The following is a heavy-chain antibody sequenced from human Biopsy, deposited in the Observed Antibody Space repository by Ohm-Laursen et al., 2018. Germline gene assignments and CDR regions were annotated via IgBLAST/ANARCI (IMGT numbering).Heavy chain of an antibody. D-gene: IGHD3-16*01. CDR1: GGSFSGYY. V-gene: IGHV4-34*01. J-gene: IGHJ3*02. Sequence: SDTLSLTCAVSGGSFSGYYWSWIRQTPGKGLEWIWEVSHSGSTNYNPSLKSRVTISVDTSKNQFSLNLSSVTAADTAVYYCARLTGDYIWGNWRINHDPFDIWDQGTSVTVSS. CDR3: ARLTGDYIWGNWRINHDPFDI. CDR2: VSHSGST.